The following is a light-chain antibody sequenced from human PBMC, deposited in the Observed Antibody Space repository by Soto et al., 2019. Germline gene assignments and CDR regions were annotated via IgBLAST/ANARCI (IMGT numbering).Light chain of an antibody. Sequence: QSALTQPASVAGSPGQSITISCTGTSSDVGGYNYVSWYQQHPGKAPKLMIYEVSNRPSGVSNRFSGSKSGNTASLTISGLQAEDVAYYYCSLYTSSSTPYVFGTGTKLTVL. CDR2: EVS. V-gene: IGLV2-14*01. CDR3: SLYTSSSTPYV. J-gene: IGLJ1*01. CDR1: SSDVGGYNY.